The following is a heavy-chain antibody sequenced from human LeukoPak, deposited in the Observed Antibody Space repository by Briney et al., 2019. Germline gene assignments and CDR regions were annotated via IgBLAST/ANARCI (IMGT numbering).Heavy chain of an antibody. CDR1: GFTFSDYY. V-gene: IGHV3-11*04. CDR3: AREPTGFIL. CDR2: ISSSGSTI. J-gene: IGHJ4*02. Sequence: GGSLRLSCAASGFTFSDYYMSWIRQAPGKGLEWVSYISSSGSTIYYADSVKRRFTISRDNAKNSRYLQMSSLRVEDTAIYYSAREPTGFILWGQGTLVTVSS.